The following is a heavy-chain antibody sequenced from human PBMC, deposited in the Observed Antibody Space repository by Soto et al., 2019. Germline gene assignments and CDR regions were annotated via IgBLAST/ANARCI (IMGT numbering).Heavy chain of an antibody. CDR2: ISYDETNK. J-gene: IGHJ4*02. CDR3: ARDNLAFQGAFDL. CDR1: EFTFSTYP. D-gene: IGHD3-16*01. V-gene: IGHV3-30*14. Sequence: GGSLRLSCAASEFTFSTYPLHWVRQAPGKGLEWVAVISYDETNKYYAESIEGRFTISRDNPNKLLFLHMDNLRPEDTAVYYCARDNLAFQGAFDLWGQGTLVTVSS.